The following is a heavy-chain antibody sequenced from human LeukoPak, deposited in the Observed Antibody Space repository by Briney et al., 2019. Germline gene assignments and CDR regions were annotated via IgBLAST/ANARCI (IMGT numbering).Heavy chain of an antibody. J-gene: IGHJ5*02. CDR3: ATADKYRNWFDP. Sequence: GASVKVSCKASGYTFTSYGISWVRQAPGQGLEWMGWISAYNGNTNYAQKLQGRVTMTTDTSTDTAYMELSSLRSEGTAVYYCATADKYRNWFDPWGQGTLVTVSS. CDR2: ISAYNGNT. V-gene: IGHV1-18*01. CDR1: GYTFTSYG. D-gene: IGHD2/OR15-2a*01.